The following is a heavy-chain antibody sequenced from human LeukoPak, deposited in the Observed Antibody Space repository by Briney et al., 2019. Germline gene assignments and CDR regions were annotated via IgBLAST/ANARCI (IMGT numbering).Heavy chain of an antibody. Sequence: SETLSLTCAVSGGSISSSNWWSWVRQPPGKGLEWIGEIYHSGSTNYNPSLKSRVTISVDKSKNQFSLKLSSVTAADTAVYYCARDLTPDVYCSSTSCYAGFDYWGQGTLVTVSS. J-gene: IGHJ4*02. V-gene: IGHV4-4*02. D-gene: IGHD2-2*01. CDR3: ARDLTPDVYCSSTSCYAGFDY. CDR1: GGSISSSNW. CDR2: IYHSGST.